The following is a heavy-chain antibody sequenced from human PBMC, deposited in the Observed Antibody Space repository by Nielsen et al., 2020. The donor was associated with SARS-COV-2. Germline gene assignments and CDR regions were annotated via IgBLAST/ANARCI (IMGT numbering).Heavy chain of an antibody. V-gene: IGHV3-74*01. CDR1: GFTFSGYW. J-gene: IGHJ6*02. D-gene: IGHD3-10*01. CDR3: AGALSYYGMDV. CDR2: INSDGSDS. Sequence: GGSLRLSCAASGFTFSGYWMHWVRQAPGKGLVWVSRINSDGSDSVYAEFLKGRITISRDNSKNTLYLQMNSLRAEDTAVYYCAGALSYYGMDVWGQGTTVTVSS.